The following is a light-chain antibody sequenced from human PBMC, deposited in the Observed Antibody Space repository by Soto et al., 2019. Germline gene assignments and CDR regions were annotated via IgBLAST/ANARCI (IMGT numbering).Light chain of an antibody. CDR2: DAS. CDR1: QSVSSY. V-gene: IGKV3-11*01. Sequence: EIVLTQSPATLSLSPGERATLSCRASQSVSSYLAWYQQKPGQAPRLLIYDASNRATGVPARFSGSGSGTDFTLTISSLEPEDFAVYYCQQSGTSLPVALGGGTK. CDR3: QQSGTSLPVA. J-gene: IGKJ4*01.